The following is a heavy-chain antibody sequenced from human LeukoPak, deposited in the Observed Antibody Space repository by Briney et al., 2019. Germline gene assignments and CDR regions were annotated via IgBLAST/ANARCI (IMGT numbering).Heavy chain of an antibody. CDR1: GGTFSSYT. J-gene: IGHJ6*03. V-gene: IGHV1-69*05. CDR2: IIPIFGTA. D-gene: IGHD3-22*01. Sequence: ASVKVSCKASGGTFSSYTISWVRQAPGQELEWMGGIIPIFGTANYAQKFQGRVTITTDESTSTAYMELSSLRPEDTAVYYCARVASGYYHYYYYYMDVWGKGTTVIVSS. CDR3: ARVASGYYHYYYYYMDV.